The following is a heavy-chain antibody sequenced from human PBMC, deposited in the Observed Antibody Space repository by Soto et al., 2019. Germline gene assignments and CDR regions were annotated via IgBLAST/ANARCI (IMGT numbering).Heavy chain of an antibody. CDR1: GFSLTTSGVG. J-gene: IGHJ4*02. Sequence: QITLNESGPTVVKPTETLTLTCTFSGFSLTTSGVGVGWVRQSPGKAPEGLAFIYWDDAKRYSTSLKSRLTITKDTSKNQVVLTMANVDPADTATYYCAHRVLRAVFGLVTTTAIYFDFWGQGTPVVVSS. CDR3: AHRVLRAVFGLVTTTAIYFDF. V-gene: IGHV2-5*02. D-gene: IGHD3-3*01. CDR2: IYWDDAK.